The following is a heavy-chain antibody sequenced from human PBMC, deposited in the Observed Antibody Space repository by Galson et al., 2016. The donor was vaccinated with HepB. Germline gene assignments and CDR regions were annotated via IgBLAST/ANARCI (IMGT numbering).Heavy chain of an antibody. CDR2: ISYDGSNK. D-gene: IGHD1-1*01. J-gene: IGHJ4*02. V-gene: IGHV3-30*18. Sequence: SLRLSCAASGFMFSSYWMSWVRQAPGKGLEWVAVISYDGSNKYYADSVKGRFTISRDNSKNTLYLQMNSLRDEDTAVYYCAKGRTGTTGPVEYWGQGTLVTVSS. CDR3: AKGRTGTTGPVEY. CDR1: GFMFSSYW.